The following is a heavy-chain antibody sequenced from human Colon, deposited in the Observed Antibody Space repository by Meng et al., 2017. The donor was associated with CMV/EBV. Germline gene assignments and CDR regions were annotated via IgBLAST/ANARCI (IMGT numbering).Heavy chain of an antibody. CDR1: GFTFSSYA. Sequence: GGSLRLSCAASGFTFSSYAMHWVRQAPGKGLEWLSFIRNDESDKWYAESVKGRFIISRDNSKNTVTLHLNSLRVEDTAVYYCTKGLKYSDFWGVDSWGQGTLVTVSS. V-gene: IGHV3-30*02. CDR2: IRNDESDK. D-gene: IGHD3-3*01. CDR3: TKGLKYSDFWGVDS. J-gene: IGHJ4*02.